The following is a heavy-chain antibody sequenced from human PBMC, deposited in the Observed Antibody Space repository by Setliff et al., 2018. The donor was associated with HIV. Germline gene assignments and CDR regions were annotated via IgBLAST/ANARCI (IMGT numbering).Heavy chain of an antibody. CDR2: IYQSGSI. CDR3: ASPKERYYYGSGTNVREYYGMDV. CDR1: GYSINSGFS. D-gene: IGHD3-10*01. J-gene: IGHJ6*02. V-gene: IGHV4-38-2*01. Sequence: SETLSLTCAASGYSINSGFSRAWIRQPPGQGPQWIGSIYQSGSIYYNPSLQSRVTISVDSSKNQFSLNLFSVTAADTAVYYCASPKERYYYGSGTNVREYYGMDVWGQGTTVTVSS.